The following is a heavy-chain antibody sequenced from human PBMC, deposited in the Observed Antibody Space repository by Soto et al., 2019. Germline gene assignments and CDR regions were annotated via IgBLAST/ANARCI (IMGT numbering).Heavy chain of an antibody. CDR3: ARGDYYDSSGYYPGAFDI. Sequence: PSETLSLTCTVSGGSISSGDYYWSWIRQPPGKGLEWIGYIYYSGSTYYNPSLKSRVTISVDTSKNQFSLKLSSVTAADTAVYYCARGDYYDSSGYYPGAFDIWGQGTMVTVSS. J-gene: IGHJ3*02. CDR2: IYYSGST. V-gene: IGHV4-30-4*01. D-gene: IGHD3-22*01. CDR1: GGSISSGDYY.